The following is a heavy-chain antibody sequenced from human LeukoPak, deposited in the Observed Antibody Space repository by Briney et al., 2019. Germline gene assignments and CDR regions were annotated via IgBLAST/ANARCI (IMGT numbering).Heavy chain of an antibody. Sequence: GGSLRLSCAAFGFTFSSFEMNWVRQAPGKGLEWLSYINGDGSTRYYADSVKGRSTVSRDNANNSLYLQMNSLRVDDTAVYYCARVGRLGELSFPLADYWGQGILVTVSS. CDR2: INGDGSTR. V-gene: IGHV3-48*03. CDR3: ARVGRLGELSFPLADY. D-gene: IGHD3-16*02. J-gene: IGHJ4*02. CDR1: GFTFSSFE.